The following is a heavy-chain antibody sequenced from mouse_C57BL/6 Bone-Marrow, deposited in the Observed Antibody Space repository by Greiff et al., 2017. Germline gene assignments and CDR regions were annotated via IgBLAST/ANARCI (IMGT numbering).Heavy chain of an antibody. CDR3: ARRRRGYFDV. CDR2: IWRGGST. Sequence: QVQLQQSGPGLVQPSQSLSITCTVSGFSLTRYGVHWVRQSPGKGLEWLGVIWRGGSTDYNAAFMSRLSITKDNSKSQVFFKMNRLQADDTAIDYCARRRRGYFDVWGTGTTVTVSS. V-gene: IGHV2-5*01. CDR1: GFSLTRYG. D-gene: IGHD1-2*01. J-gene: IGHJ1*03.